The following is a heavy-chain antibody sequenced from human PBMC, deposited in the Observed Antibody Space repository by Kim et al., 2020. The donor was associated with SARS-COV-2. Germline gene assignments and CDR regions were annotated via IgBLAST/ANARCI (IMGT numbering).Heavy chain of an antibody. V-gene: IGHV4-39*01. Sequence: SETLSLTCTVSGASISSSNYYWGWIRQPPGKGLEWIGSIYHSGNSYYNPSLKSRITISVDTSQNQFSLKLGSVTAADTAVFYCARIANYFGSWDGGQGTLVTVSS. CDR3: ARIANYFGSWD. CDR2: IYHSGNS. J-gene: IGHJ4*02. CDR1: GASISSSNYY. D-gene: IGHD3-10*01.